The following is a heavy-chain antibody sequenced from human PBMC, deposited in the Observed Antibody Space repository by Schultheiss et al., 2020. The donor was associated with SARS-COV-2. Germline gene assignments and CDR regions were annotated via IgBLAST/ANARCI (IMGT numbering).Heavy chain of an antibody. D-gene: IGHD3-22*01. CDR1: GFTFSSYA. V-gene: IGHV3-30*01. Sequence: GGSLRLSCAASGFTFSSYAMHWVRQAPGKGLEWVAVISYDGSNKYYADSVKGRFTISRDNSKNTLYLQMNSLRAEDTAVYYCARGLYDSSGYYHPFDYWGKGTLVTVSS. CDR2: ISYDGSNK. J-gene: IGHJ4*02. CDR3: ARGLYDSSGYYHPFDY.